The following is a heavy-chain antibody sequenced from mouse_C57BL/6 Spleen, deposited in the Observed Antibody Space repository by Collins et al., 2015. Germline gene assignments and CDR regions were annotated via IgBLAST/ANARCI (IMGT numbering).Heavy chain of an antibody. CDR1: GHTFTNYW. CDR2: IDPSDSDA. CDR3: SRGDSPRGFFDY. D-gene: IGHD3-1*01. J-gene: IGHJ2*01. Sequence: QVQLQQPGAELVRPGSSVKLSCKASGHTFTNYWLHWVKQRPIQGLEWIGYIDPSDSDAHYNQKFKDKATLTVDKSPSTAYMQLSSLTSEDSAVYYCSRGDSPRGFFDYWGQGTTLTVSS. V-gene: IGHV1-52*01.